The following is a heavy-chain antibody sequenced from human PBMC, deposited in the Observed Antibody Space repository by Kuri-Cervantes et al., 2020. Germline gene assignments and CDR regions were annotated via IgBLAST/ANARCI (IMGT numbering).Heavy chain of an antibody. V-gene: IGHV3-11*01. CDR2: ISSSGSTI. CDR1: GFTFSDYY. Sequence: GESLKISCAASGFTFSDYYMSWIRQAPGKGLEWVSYISSSGSTIYYADSVKGRFTISRDNAKNSLYLQMNSLRVEDTAVYFCVRDRHYIFWDWYFDLWGRGTLVTVSS. D-gene: IGHD3-3*01. CDR3: VRDRHYIFWDWYFDL. J-gene: IGHJ2*01.